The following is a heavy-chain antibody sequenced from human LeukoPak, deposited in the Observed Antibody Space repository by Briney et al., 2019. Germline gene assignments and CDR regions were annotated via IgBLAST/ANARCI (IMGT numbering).Heavy chain of an antibody. D-gene: IGHD1-26*01. V-gene: IGHV4-4*02. CDR2: IYLYGTT. Sequence: SETLSLTCAVSAGSIGSSNWWSWVRQSPVKGLEWIGEIYLYGTTNYNPSLKSRVTMSVDRSKNQFSLKLSSVTAADTAVYYCARQKWEQQGRDYYFYGLDVWGPGTTVTVSS. CDR3: ARQKWEQQGRDYYFYGLDV. CDR1: AGSIGSSNW. J-gene: IGHJ6*02.